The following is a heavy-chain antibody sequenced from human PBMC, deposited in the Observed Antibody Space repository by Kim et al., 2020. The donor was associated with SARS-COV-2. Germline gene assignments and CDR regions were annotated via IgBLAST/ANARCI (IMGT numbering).Heavy chain of an antibody. D-gene: IGHD5-12*01. J-gene: IGHJ2*01. CDR1: GGSISSGGYY. Sequence: SETLSLTCTVSGGSISSGGYYWSWIRQHPGKGLEWIGYIYYSGSTYYNPSLKSRVTISVDTSKNQFSLKLSSVTAADTAVYYCARGTPEMATIFKLIAGYFDIWGRGTLGTVSS. CDR2: IYYSGST. V-gene: IGHV4-31*03. CDR3: ARGTPEMATIFKLIAGYFDI.